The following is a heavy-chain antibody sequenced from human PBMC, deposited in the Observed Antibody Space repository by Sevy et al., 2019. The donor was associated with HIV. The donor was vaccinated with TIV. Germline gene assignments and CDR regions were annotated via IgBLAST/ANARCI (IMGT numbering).Heavy chain of an antibody. D-gene: IGHD5-12*01. V-gene: IGHV4-38-2*02. CDR2: IYHSGST. CDR1: GYSISSGYY. CDR3: ARGLDIVATIGY. J-gene: IGHJ4*02. Sequence: SETLSLTCTVSGYSISSGYYWGWIRQPPGKGLEWIGSIYHSGSTYYNPSLKSRVTISVDTSKNQFSLKLSSVTAADTAVYYCARGLDIVATIGYWGQGTLVTVSS.